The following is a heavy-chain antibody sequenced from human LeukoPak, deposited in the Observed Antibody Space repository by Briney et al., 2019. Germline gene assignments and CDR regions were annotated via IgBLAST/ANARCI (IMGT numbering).Heavy chain of an antibody. CDR2: ISGNGGGT. J-gene: IGHJ4*02. CDR3: AKGGYNYGYVDY. D-gene: IGHD5-18*01. CDR1: GLTFSSYA. V-gene: IGHV3-23*01. Sequence: GGSLRLSCAASGLTFSSYAMSWVRQAPGKGLEWVSGISGNGGGTYYADSVKGRFTISRDNSKNTLYLQMNSLRAEDTAVYYCAKGGYNYGYVDYWGQGTLVTVSS.